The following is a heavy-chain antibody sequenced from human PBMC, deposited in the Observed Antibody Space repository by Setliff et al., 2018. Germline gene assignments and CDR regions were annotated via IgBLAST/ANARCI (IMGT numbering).Heavy chain of an antibody. V-gene: IGHV3-11*01. CDR2: IDPRGSPV. Sequence: LSLTCAVYGGSFSTYYWIWIRQTPRKGLEWISHIDPRGSPVDYVDSVKGRFTISRDNTKNLVYLQMDSPRADDTAVYYCTRSRGTTVYDYWGQGTLVTVSS. CDR1: GGSFSTYY. D-gene: IGHD1-7*01. CDR3: TRSRGTTVYDY. J-gene: IGHJ4*02.